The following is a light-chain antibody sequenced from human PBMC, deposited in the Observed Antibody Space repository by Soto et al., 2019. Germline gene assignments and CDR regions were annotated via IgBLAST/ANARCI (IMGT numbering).Light chain of an antibody. V-gene: IGLV2-14*01. CDR3: SSYTSSSTVV. CDR1: SSDVGGYNY. CDR2: EVS. J-gene: IGLJ2*01. Sequence: QSALTQPASVSGSPGQSITISCTGTSSDVGGYNYVSWYQHQPGKDPKLMIYEVSNRPSGISNRFSGSKSDNSASLTISGLQAEDEADYYCSSYTSSSTVVFGGGTNLTVL.